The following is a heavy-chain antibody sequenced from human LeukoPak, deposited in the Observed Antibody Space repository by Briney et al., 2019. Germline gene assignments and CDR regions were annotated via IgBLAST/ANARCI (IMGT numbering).Heavy chain of an antibody. D-gene: IGHD2-15*01. Sequence: SETLSLTCTVSGYSISSGYYWGWIRQPPGKGLEWIGYIYYSGVTKYNPSFKSRVTISVDTSKNQFSLKLSSVTAADTAVYYCARFRRRTNCSGGSCYRDAFDIWGQGTMVTVSS. V-gene: IGHV4-61*05. J-gene: IGHJ3*02. CDR2: IYYSGVT. CDR1: GYSISSGYY. CDR3: ARFRRRTNCSGGSCYRDAFDI.